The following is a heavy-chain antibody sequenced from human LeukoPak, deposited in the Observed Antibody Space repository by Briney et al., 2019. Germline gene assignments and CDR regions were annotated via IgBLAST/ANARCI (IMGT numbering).Heavy chain of an antibody. Sequence: SETLSLTCAVYGGSFSGYYWSWTRQPPGKGLEWIGEINHSGSTNYNPSLKSRVTISVDTSKNQFSLKLSSVTAADTAVYYCARGMDSSWYYYNIQRDYYYYYGMDVWGQGTTVTVSS. CDR1: GGSFSGYY. D-gene: IGHD6-13*01. J-gene: IGHJ6*02. V-gene: IGHV4-34*01. CDR2: INHSGST. CDR3: ARGMDSSWYYYNIQRDYYYYYGMDV.